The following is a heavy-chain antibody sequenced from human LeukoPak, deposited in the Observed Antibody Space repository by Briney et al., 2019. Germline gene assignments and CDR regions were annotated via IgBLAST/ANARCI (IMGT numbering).Heavy chain of an antibody. CDR1: GFIFSSDA. J-gene: IGHJ4*02. CDR2: ITGSDDRT. D-gene: IGHD3-22*01. Sequence: PGGSLRLSCAASGFIFSSDAVTWVRQAPGEGLEWVSTITGSDDRTYYADSVKGRFTISRDYSKNTVHLQLNSLRAEDTAMYYCAKGPRLGSGYHPDYWGQGTLVTVSS. V-gene: IGHV3-23*01. CDR3: AKGPRLGSGYHPDY.